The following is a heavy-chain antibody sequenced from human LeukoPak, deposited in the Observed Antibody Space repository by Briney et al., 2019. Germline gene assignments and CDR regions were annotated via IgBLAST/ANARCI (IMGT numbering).Heavy chain of an antibody. Sequence: GGSLRLSCAASGFTFSSYAMSWVRQAPGKGLEWVSAISGSGGSTYYADSVKGRFTISRDNSKNTLYLQMNSLRAEDTAVYYCAANVLRFLEWLLPHDYWGQGTLVTVSS. CDR3: AANVLRFLEWLLPHDY. V-gene: IGHV3-23*01. J-gene: IGHJ4*02. CDR2: ISGSGGST. D-gene: IGHD3-3*01. CDR1: GFTFSSYA.